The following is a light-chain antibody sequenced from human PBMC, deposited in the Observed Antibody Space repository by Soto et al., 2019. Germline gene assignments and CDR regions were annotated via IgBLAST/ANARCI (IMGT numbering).Light chain of an antibody. V-gene: IGKV3-20*01. J-gene: IGKJ1*01. Sequence: IVLTQSPGTLFLSPGERAILSCRASRTIGTYLAWYQQKRGQAPRLLIFGASTRANGVPDTFSGSGSGTDFTLTISRLDPEDFAVYYCQQYGTSPRWTFGQGTKVEMK. CDR3: QQYGTSPRWT. CDR2: GAS. CDR1: RTIGTY.